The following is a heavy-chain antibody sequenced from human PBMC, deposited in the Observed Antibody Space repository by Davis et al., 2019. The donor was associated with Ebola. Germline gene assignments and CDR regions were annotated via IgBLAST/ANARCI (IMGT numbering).Heavy chain of an antibody. J-gene: IGHJ6*02. CDR2: IYSGGST. CDR1: GFTFSNYG. V-gene: IGHV3-23*03. D-gene: IGHD2-15*01. CDR3: AKDSVLPDYYYYYGMDV. Sequence: PGGSLRLSCSASGFTFSNYGMSWVRQAPGKGLEWVSVIYSGGSTYYADSVKGRFIISRDNSKNTLYLQMNSLRAEDTAVYYCAKDSVLPDYYYYYGMDVWGQGTTVTVSS.